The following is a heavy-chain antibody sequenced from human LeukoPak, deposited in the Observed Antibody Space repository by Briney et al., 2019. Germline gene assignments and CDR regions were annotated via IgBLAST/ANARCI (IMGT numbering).Heavy chain of an antibody. CDR3: ARGPFLETYGMDV. J-gene: IGHJ6*02. CDR1: GGTFSSYA. V-gene: IGHV1-69*04. Sequence: ASVKVSCKASGGTFSSYAISWVRQAPGQGLEWMGRIIPILGIANYAQKFQDRVTITADKSTSTAYMELSSLRSEDTAVYYCARGPFLETYGMDVWGQGTTVTVSS. CDR2: IIPILGIA. D-gene: IGHD3-3*01.